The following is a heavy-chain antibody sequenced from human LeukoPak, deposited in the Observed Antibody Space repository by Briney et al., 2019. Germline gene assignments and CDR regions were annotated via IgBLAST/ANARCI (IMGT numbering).Heavy chain of an antibody. Sequence: ASVKVSCKASGYTFTSYGISWVRQAPGQGLEWMGWISAYNGNTNYAQKLQGRVTMTTDTSTSTAYMELRSLRSDDTAVYYCARQATSYYYGMDVWAKGPRSPSP. CDR1: GYTFTSYG. CDR2: ISAYNGNT. J-gene: IGHJ6*02. CDR3: ARQATSYYYGMDV. V-gene: IGHV1-18*01.